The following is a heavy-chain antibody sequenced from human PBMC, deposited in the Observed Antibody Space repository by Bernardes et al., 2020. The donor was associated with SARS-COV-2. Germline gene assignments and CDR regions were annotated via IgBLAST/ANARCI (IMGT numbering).Heavy chain of an antibody. V-gene: IGHV3-30*18. CDR3: AKVDSSGWYSLPYYYYYGMDV. J-gene: IGHJ6*02. Sequence: GSLRLSCAASGFTFSSYGMHWVRQAPGKGLEWVAVISYDGSNKYYADSVKGRFTISRDNSKNTLYLQMNSLRAEDTAVYYCAKVDSSGWYSLPYYYYYGMDVWGQGTTVTVSS. CDR1: GFTFSSYG. D-gene: IGHD6-19*01. CDR2: ISYDGSNK.